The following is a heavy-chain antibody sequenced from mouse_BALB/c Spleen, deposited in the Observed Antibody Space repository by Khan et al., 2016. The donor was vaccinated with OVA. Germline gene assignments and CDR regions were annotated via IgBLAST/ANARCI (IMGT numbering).Heavy chain of an antibody. V-gene: IGHV3-2*02. CDR1: GYSITSDYS. CDR2: ISYSGST. D-gene: IGHD2-14*01. J-gene: IGHJ2*01. CDR3: ARTDRINY. Sequence: EVKLLESGPGLVKPSQSLSLSCTVTGYSITSDYSWNVIRQFPGNKLEWMGYISYSGSTNYNPSLKSRISITRDTAKNTFYLQLNSVTTEDTAKYYCARTDRINYWGQGTTLTVSS.